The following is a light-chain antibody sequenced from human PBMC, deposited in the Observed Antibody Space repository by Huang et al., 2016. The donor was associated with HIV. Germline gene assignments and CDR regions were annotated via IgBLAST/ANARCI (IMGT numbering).Light chain of an antibody. CDR2: AAS. CDR3: QQLNHYPPT. CDR1: QGINSY. J-gene: IGKJ2*01. V-gene: IGKV1-9*01. Sequence: IQLTQSPPSLSASVGDRVTITCRASQGINSYLAWYQQKQGQPPKLRVYAASTLQRGVPSRFRGSGSGTECTLTISSLQPEDFATYYCQQLNHYPPTFGQGTNLGIK.